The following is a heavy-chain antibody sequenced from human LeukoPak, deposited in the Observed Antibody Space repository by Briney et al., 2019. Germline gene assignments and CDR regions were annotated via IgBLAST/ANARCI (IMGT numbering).Heavy chain of an antibody. D-gene: IGHD2/OR15-2a*01. CDR1: GFTIGPYA. CDR2: IKADGSGT. J-gene: IGHJ6*02. CDR3: ATWAFYHNLDV. Sequence: GGALRLSCAASGFTIGPYAMYWVRQGPGRGLEGVSVIKADGSGTFYADPVRGRFTTSRDNSKNSLYLQMNSLTSEDTALYYCATWAFYHNLDVWGQGTTVIVSS. V-gene: IGHV3-43*02.